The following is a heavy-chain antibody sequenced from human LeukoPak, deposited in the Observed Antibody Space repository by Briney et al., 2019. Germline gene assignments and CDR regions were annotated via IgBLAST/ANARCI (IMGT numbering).Heavy chain of an antibody. CDR1: GFTFSSYA. D-gene: IGHD3-16*02. CDR2: ISGSGGST. V-gene: IGHV3-23*01. CDR3: AKGVIAGSTAYYYYYYGMDV. J-gene: IGHJ6*02. Sequence: GGSLRLSCAASGFTFSSYAMSWVRQAPGKGLEWVSAISGSGGSTYYADSVKGRVTISRDNSKNTLYLQMNSLRAEDTAVYYCAKGVIAGSTAYYYYYYGMDVWGQGTTVTVSS.